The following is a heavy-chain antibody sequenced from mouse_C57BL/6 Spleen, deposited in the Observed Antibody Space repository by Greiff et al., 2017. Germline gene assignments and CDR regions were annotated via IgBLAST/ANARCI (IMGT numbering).Heavy chain of an antibody. CDR2: IYPGDGDT. CDR3: AREGNSTGRDY. V-gene: IGHV1-80*01. Sequence: VKLQQSGAELVKPGASVKISCKASGYAFSSYWMNWVKQRPGKGLEWIGQIYPGDGDTTSNGKFKGKATLTVAKSSSTAYMQLSSLNSEDDAVYLCAREGNSTGRDYWGQGTTLTVSS. J-gene: IGHJ2*01. D-gene: IGHD2-5*01. CDR1: GYAFSSYW.